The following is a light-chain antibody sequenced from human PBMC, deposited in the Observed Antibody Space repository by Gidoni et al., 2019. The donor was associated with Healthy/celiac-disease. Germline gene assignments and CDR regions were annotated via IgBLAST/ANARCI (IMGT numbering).Light chain of an antibody. CDR3: QEDGD. V-gene: IGKV3-20*01. J-gene: IGKJ5*01. CDR2: GAS. CDR1: QSITNNF. Sequence: EIALTQSPDTLSLSPGESATLSCRASQSITNNFLAWYQQKPGQAPRLLMYGASSRATGVPDRFSGRGSGTAFTLTISRLEAEDFAVYYCQEDGDFGQGTRLEIK.